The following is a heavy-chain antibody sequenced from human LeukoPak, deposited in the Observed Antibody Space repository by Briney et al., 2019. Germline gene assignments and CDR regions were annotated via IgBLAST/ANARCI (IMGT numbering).Heavy chain of an antibody. CDR2: ISSSGSTI. J-gene: IGHJ4*02. CDR1: GSTFSDYY. V-gene: IGHV3-11*01. D-gene: IGHD1-26*01. Sequence: PGGSLRLSCAADGSTFSDYYMSWIRQAPGKGLEWVSYISSSGSTIYYANSVKGPLTISRDNAKNSLYLQMNSLRAEDTAVYYCAIEISGESTYYFDYWGQGTLVTVSS. CDR3: AIEISGESTYYFDY.